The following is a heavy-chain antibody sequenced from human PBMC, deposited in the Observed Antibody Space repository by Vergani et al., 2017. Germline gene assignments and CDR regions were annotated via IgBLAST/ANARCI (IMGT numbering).Heavy chain of an antibody. D-gene: IGHD1-14*01. Sequence: QVQLVESGGGVVQPGRSLRLSCAASGFTFNQYGMHWVRQAPGKGLGWVAVTWYDGNNKQYADSVKGRFTISRDNSKSTMYLQMNSLRDEDTGVYYCARDLRLLYNRFDPWGQGTLVTGSS. J-gene: IGHJ5*02. CDR1: GFTFNQYG. CDR3: ARDLRLLYNRFDP. CDR2: TWYDGNNK. V-gene: IGHV3-33*01.